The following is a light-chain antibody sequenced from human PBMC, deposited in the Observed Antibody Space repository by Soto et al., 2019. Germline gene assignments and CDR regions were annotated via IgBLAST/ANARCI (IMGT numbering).Light chain of an antibody. J-gene: IGLJ1*01. CDR3: GTWDSSLTTYV. CDR2: ENN. V-gene: IGLV1-51*02. CDR1: SSDIGRNY. Sequence: QSVLTQPPSVSAAPGQKVTISCSGSSSDIGRNYVSWYQHLPGTAPKLLIYENNKRPSGIPDRLSGSKSGSSATLGITGLQTGDEADYYGGTWDSSLTTYVFGPGTKVTVL.